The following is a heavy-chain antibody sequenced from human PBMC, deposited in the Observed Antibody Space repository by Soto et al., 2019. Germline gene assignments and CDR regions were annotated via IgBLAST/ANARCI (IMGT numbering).Heavy chain of an antibody. CDR1: GGSMRSNY. J-gene: IGHJ4*02. CDR2: IYYNGIT. CDR3: XXXXVVGLAAYFDD. D-gene: IGHD6-13*01. Sequence: QVQLQESGPGLVKPSETLSLTCTVSGGSMRSNYWSWIRQPPGKGLEWIGYIYYNGITNYNASLKSRVTISVDTSKNRFSLXXXXXXXXDTXXXXXXXXXVVGLAAYFDDWGQGTLVTVSS. V-gene: IGHV4-59*01.